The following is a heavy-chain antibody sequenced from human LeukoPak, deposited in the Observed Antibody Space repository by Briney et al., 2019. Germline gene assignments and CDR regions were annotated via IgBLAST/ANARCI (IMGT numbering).Heavy chain of an antibody. CDR1: GFTFSSYA. CDR3: ATYRQVLLPFES. J-gene: IGHJ4*02. V-gene: IGHV3-23*01. Sequence: GGSLRLSCLAPGFTFSSYAMDWVRQAPGQGLQWVSAVGTSADTYYADSVRGRFTISRDNSKSTLSLQMNSLRAEDTAIYYCATYRQVLLPFESWGQGTLVTVSS. D-gene: IGHD2-8*02. CDR2: VGTSADT.